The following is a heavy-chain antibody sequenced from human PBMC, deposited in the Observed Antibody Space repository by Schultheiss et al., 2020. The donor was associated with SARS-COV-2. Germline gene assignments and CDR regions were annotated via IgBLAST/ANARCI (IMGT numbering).Heavy chain of an antibody. CDR3: AREYSISFVDY. D-gene: IGHD6-6*01. CDR2: IYYSGST. V-gene: IGHV4-59*01. CDR1: GFTFSSYA. Sequence: GSLRLSCAASGFTFSSYAMSWVRQAPGKGLEWIGYIYYSGSTNYNPSLKSRVTISVDTSKNQFSLKLSSVTAADTAVYYCAREYSISFVDYWGQGTLVTVSS. J-gene: IGHJ4*02.